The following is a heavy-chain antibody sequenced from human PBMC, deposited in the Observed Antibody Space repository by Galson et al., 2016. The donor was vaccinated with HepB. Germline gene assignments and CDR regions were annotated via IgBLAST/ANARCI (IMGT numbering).Heavy chain of an antibody. V-gene: IGHV1-69*13. D-gene: IGHD2-2*01. J-gene: IGHJ6*02. CDR2: IIPFFGAA. Sequence: SVKVSCKASGGTFSSYVISWVRLAPGEGLEWMGGIIPFFGAAHYAQKFRGRVTITADESTSTAYMELSSLSSEDTAVYFCAREESYCSGTSCPVYYYYYYGMDGWCQGTTVTVSS. CDR3: AREESYCSGTSCPVYYYYYYGMDG. CDR1: GGTFSSYV.